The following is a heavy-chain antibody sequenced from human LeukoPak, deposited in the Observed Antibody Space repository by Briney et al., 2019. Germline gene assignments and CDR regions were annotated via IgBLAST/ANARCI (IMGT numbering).Heavy chain of an antibody. CDR3: AKDAHYYGSGSSLPQEAFDI. J-gene: IGHJ3*02. CDR1: GFTFSSYA. CDR2: ISGSGGST. D-gene: IGHD3-10*01. Sequence: PGGSLRLSCAASGFTFSSYAMSWVRQAPGKGLEWVSAISGSGGSTYYADSVKGRFTISRDNSKNTLYLQMNSLRAEDTAVYYCAKDAHYYGSGSSLPQEAFDIWGQGTMVTVSS. V-gene: IGHV3-23*01.